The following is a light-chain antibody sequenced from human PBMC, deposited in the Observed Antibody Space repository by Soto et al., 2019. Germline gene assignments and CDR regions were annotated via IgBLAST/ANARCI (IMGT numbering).Light chain of an antibody. V-gene: IGLV2-23*02. CDR1: SSDVGSYSL. CDR2: EVS. Sequence: QSVLTQPASVSGSPGQSSTLSCTGTSSDVGSYSLVSWYQQHPGKAPKLMIYEVSKRPSGISNRFSGSKSGNTASLTISGLQAEDEADYYCCSYAGIRVFGGGTTLTVL. CDR3: CSYAGIRV. J-gene: IGLJ3*02.